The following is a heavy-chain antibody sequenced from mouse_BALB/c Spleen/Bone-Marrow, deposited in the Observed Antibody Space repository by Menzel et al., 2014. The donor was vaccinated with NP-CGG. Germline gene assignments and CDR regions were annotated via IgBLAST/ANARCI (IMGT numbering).Heavy chain of an antibody. V-gene: IGHV1S81*02. CDR2: INPSNGGT. J-gene: IGHJ3*01. CDR1: GYTFTSYY. CDR3: TRPYYGYVGYAY. Sequence: VHLVESGAELVKPGASVKLSCKASGYTFTSYYMYWVKQRPGQGLEWIGEINPSNGGTNFYEKFKSKATLTVDKSSSTAYMQLSSLTFEDSAIYYCTRPYYGYVGYAYWGQGTQVTVSA. D-gene: IGHD1-2*01.